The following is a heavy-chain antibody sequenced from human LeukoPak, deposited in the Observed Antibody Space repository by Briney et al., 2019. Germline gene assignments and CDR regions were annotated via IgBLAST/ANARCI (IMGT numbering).Heavy chain of an antibody. CDR2: IYSGGST. V-gene: IGHV3-53*01. J-gene: IGHJ4*02. CDR1: GVTVSSNY. CDR3: ARLPCSSSWSTCDS. D-gene: IGHD6-13*01. Sequence: GGSLRLSCAASGVTVSSNYMSWVHQAPGKGLEWVSVIYSGGSTYYADSVMGRFTIPRDNSKNTLYLQMNSLRAEDTAVYYCARLPCSSSWSTCDSWGQGTLVTVSS.